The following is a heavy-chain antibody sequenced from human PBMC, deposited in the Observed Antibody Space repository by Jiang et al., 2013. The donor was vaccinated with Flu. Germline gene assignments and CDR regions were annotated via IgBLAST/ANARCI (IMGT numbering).Heavy chain of an antibody. J-gene: IGHJ5*02. V-gene: IGHV4-39*01. D-gene: IGHD3-10*01. CDR3: ATSTMTSGSYYNAEAGRP. CDR2: LDYSGGT. Sequence: SLDYSGGTYYTPSLKSRVIISVDTSKNQFSLKLNSVTAADTAVYYCATSTMTSGSYYNAEAGRPWGQGTLVTVSS.